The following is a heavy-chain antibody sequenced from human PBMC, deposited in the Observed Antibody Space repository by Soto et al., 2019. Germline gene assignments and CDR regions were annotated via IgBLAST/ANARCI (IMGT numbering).Heavy chain of an antibody. CDR2: ISDYNGNT. D-gene: IGHD3-10*01. CDR3: AREGFYSGSGTYSPPRYYGMDV. V-gene: IGHV1-18*01. CDR1: GYTFSNYG. J-gene: IGHJ6*02. Sequence: QVHLVQSGGEVKKPGASVKVSCRASGYTFSNYGISWVRQAPGQGLEWMGWISDYNGNTFYGKKFQGRVTMTTDTTPMTAFMELRSLRYDDTAVYYCAREGFYSGSGTYSPPRYYGMDVWGQGTTVTVSS.